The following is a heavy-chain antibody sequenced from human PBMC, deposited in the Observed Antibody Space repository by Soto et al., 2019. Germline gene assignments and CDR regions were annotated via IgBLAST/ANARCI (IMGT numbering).Heavy chain of an antibody. D-gene: IGHD2-2*01. CDR2: ISSSSYI. J-gene: IGHJ3*02. CDR3: ARDSYCISTSCYQNDAFDI. CDR1: GFTFSSYS. Sequence: EVPLVESGGGLVKPGGSLRLSCAASGFTFSSYSMNWVRQAPGKGLEWVSSISSSSYIYYADSVKGRFTISRDNAKNSLYLQMNSLRAEDTAVYYCARDSYCISTSCYQNDAFDIWGQGTMVTVSS. V-gene: IGHV3-21*01.